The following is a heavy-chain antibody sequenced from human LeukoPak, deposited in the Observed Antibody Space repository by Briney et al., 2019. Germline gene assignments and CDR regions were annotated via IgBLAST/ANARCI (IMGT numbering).Heavy chain of an antibody. CDR3: ARGGVGYGDYDGAFDI. J-gene: IGHJ3*02. V-gene: IGHV4-38-2*02. Sequence: SETLSLTCTVSGYSISSGYYWGWIRQPPGKGLEWIGSIYHSGSTYYNPSLKSRVTISVNTSKNQFSLKLSSVTAADTAVYYCARGGVGYGDYDGAFDIWGQGTMVTVSS. CDR1: GYSISSGYY. D-gene: IGHD4-17*01. CDR2: IYHSGST.